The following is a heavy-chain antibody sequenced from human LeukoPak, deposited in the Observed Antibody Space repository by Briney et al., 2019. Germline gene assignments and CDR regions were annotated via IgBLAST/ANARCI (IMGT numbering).Heavy chain of an antibody. D-gene: IGHD2-15*01. J-gene: IGHJ3*02. V-gene: IGHV1-18*01. CDR1: GYTFTSYG. CDR2: ISAYNGNT. Sequence: ASVKVSCKASGYTFTSYGISWVRQAPGQGLEWMGWISAYNGNTNYAQKLQGRVTMTTDTSTSTAYMELRSLRSDDTAVYYCARSLPIVVVAAAHAFDIWGQGTMVTVSS. CDR3: ARSLPIVVVAAAHAFDI.